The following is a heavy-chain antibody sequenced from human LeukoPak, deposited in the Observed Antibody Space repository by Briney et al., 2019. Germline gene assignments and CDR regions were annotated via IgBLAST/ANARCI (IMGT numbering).Heavy chain of an antibody. Sequence: PGGSLRLSCAASGFTFSSYGMHWVRQAPGKGLEWVAFIRYDGSNKYYADSVKGRFTISRDNAKNSLYLQMNSLRAEDTAVYYCARDRRGPAMFDYWGQGTLVTVSS. V-gene: IGHV3-30*02. CDR1: GFTFSSYG. CDR3: ARDRRGPAMFDY. J-gene: IGHJ4*02. D-gene: IGHD5-12*01. CDR2: IRYDGSNK.